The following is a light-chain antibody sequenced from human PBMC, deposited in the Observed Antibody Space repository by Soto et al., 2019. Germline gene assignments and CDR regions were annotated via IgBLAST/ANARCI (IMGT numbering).Light chain of an antibody. CDR3: SSYTSSSVE. J-gene: IGLJ2*01. Sequence: QSALTQPASVSGSPGQSITISCTGTSSDVGGYNYVSWYQQHPGKAHKLMIYEVSNRPSGVSNRFSGSKSGNTASLTISGLQAEDEADYSCSSYTSSSVEFGGGTQLTVL. V-gene: IGLV2-14*01. CDR2: EVS. CDR1: SSDVGGYNY.